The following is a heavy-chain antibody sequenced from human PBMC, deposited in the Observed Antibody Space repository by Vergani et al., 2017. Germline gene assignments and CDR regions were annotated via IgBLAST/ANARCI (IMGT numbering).Heavy chain of an antibody. V-gene: IGHV4-34*01. Sequence: QVQLQQWGAGLLKPSETLSLTCAVYGGSFSGYYWSWIRQPPGKGLEWIGEINHSGSTNYNPSLKSRVTISVDTSKNQFSLKLSSVTAADTAVYYCASPYYDFWSDYNWFDPWGQGTLVTVSS. CDR2: INHSGST. CDR3: ASPYYDFWSDYNWFDP. J-gene: IGHJ5*02. CDR1: GGSFSGYY. D-gene: IGHD3-3*01.